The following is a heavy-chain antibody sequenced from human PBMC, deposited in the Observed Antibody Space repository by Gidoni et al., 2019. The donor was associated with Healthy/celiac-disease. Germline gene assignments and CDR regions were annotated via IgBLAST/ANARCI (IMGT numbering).Heavy chain of an antibody. Sequence: EVQLVESGGGLVQPGRSLRLSCAASGFTFDDSAMHWVRQAPGQGLEWVSGSSGNSGSIGYADSVKGRFTISRDNAKNSLYLQMNSLRAEDTALYYCAKGSYSSSWYGRFDPWGQGTLVTVSS. D-gene: IGHD6-13*01. J-gene: IGHJ5*02. CDR1: GFTFDDSA. CDR2: SSGNSGSI. CDR3: AKGSYSSSWYGRFDP. V-gene: IGHV3-9*01.